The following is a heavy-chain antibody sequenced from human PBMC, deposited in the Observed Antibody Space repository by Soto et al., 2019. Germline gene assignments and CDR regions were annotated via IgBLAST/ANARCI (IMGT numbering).Heavy chain of an antibody. J-gene: IGHJ3*01. CDR1: GGSISSGNYY. CDR2: IFHSGRT. V-gene: IGHV4-31*03. Sequence: PSETLSLTCTVSGGSISSGNYYWTWIRQRPGKGLEWIGYIFHSGRTYFHPSLKSRVTISVDTSKNQFSLNLSSVTAADTAVYYCARDRSTLSYDAFDVWGQGTMVTVSS. D-gene: IGHD4-17*01. CDR3: ARDRSTLSYDAFDV.